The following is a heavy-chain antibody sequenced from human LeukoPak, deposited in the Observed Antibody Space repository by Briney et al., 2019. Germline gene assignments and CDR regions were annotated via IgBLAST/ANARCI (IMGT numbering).Heavy chain of an antibody. CDR1: GFTFSSYW. V-gene: IGHV3-7*03. Sequence: GGSLRLSCAASGFTFSSYWMNWARQAPGKGLEWVASINHNGDVNYYVDSVKGRFTISRDNAKNSLYLQMSNLRAEDTAVYFCARGGGLDVWGQGATVTVSS. D-gene: IGHD3-16*01. J-gene: IGHJ6*02. CDR2: INHNGDVN. CDR3: ARGGGLDV.